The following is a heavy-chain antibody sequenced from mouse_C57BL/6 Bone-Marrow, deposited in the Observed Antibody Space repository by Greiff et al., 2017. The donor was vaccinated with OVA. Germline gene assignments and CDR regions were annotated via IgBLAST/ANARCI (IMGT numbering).Heavy chain of an antibody. V-gene: IGHV14-4*01. CDR2: IDPENGDT. D-gene: IGHD1-1*01. CDR1: GFNIKDDY. CDR3: TPSHGSSYCYFDI. Sequence: VQLKESGAELVRPGASVKLSCTASGFNIKDDYMHWVKQRPEQGLEWIGWIDPENGDTEYASKLQGKATITADTSSNTAYLQLSSPTPEDTPVYISTPSHGSSYCYFDIWGTETTLTVSS. J-gene: IGHJ1*03.